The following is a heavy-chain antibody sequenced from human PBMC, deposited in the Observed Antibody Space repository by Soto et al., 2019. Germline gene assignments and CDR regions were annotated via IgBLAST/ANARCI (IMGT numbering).Heavy chain of an antibody. CDR1: GGSISSGDHY. J-gene: IGHJ3*02. CDR3: ARLGGAAATAFDI. CDR2: IYHSGST. Sequence: PSETLSLTCTVSGGSISSGDHYWSWIRQPPGKGLEWIGYIYHSGSTYYNPSLKSRVTISVDTSKNQFSLKLSSVTAADTAVYYCARLGGAAATAFDIWGQGTMVTVSS. D-gene: IGHD2-15*01. V-gene: IGHV4-30-4*01.